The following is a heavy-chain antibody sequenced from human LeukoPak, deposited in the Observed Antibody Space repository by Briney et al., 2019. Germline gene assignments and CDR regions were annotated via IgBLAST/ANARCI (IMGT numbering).Heavy chain of an antibody. CDR3: AKSQADY. Sequence: PGGSLRLSCAASGFDFSKNWMTWVRQAPGKGLEWVSAISGSGGSTYYADSVKGRFTISRDNSKNTLYLQMNSLRAEDTAVYYCAKSQADYWGQGTLVTVSS. CDR1: GFDFSKNW. J-gene: IGHJ4*02. CDR2: ISGSGGST. V-gene: IGHV3-23*01.